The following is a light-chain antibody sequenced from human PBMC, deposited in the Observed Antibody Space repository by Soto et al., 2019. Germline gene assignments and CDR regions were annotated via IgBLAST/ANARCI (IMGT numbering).Light chain of an antibody. CDR3: QQLYSYPLT. V-gene: IGKV1-9*01. CDR1: QGITSY. Sequence: ILVTQSPSSLSASVGDRVTITCRASQGITSYLAWYQQKPGKAPKLLIYAASALQTGVSSRLSGSGYGTDFALTISILQPEDFATYFCQQLYSYPLTFVGGTTVEF. CDR2: AAS. J-gene: IGKJ4*01.